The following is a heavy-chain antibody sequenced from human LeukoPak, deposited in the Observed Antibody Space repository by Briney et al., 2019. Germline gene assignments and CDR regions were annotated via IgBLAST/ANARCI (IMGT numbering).Heavy chain of an antibody. V-gene: IGHV1-8*03. J-gene: IGHJ6*03. CDR1: GYTFTSYD. CDR2: MNPNSGNT. D-gene: IGHD6-19*01. CDR3: ARGPRGGWHVWPSYYYYMDV. Sequence: GASVKVSCKASGYTFTSYDINWVRQATGQGLEWMGWMNPNSGNTGYAQKFQGGVTITRNTSISTAYMELSSLRSEDTAVYYCARGPRGGWHVWPSYYYYMDVWGKGTTVTVSS.